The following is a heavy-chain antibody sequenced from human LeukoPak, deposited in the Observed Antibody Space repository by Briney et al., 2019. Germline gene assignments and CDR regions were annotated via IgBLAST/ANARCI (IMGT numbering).Heavy chain of an antibody. J-gene: IGHJ1*01. Sequence: TSETLSLTCTVSGGSISSYYWSWIRQPPGKGLEWIGYIYYSGSTNYNPPLKSRVTISVDTSKNQFSLKLSSVTAADTAVYYCARLSAAVQHWGQGTLVTVSS. CDR1: GGSISSYY. CDR2: IYYSGST. D-gene: IGHD6-13*01. V-gene: IGHV4-59*01. CDR3: ARLSAAVQH.